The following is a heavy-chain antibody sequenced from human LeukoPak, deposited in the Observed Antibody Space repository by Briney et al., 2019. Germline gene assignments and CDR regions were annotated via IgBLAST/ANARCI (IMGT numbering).Heavy chain of an antibody. CDR1: GYTFTSYA. CDR3: ARGFYYGSGSYYNGGHAFDI. CDR2: VSAYNGVT. D-gene: IGHD3-10*01. J-gene: IGHJ3*02. Sequence: ASVKVSCKASGYTFTSYAVSWVRQAPGQGLEWMGWVSAYNGVTNYAQKFQGRVTMTRDTSISTAYMELSRLRSDDTAVYYCARGFYYGSGSYYNGGHAFDIWGQGTMVTVSS. V-gene: IGHV1-18*01.